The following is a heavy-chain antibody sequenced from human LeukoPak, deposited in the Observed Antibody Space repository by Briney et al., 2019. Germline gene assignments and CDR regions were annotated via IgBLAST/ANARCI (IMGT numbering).Heavy chain of an antibody. CDR2: INHSGST. CDR1: GGSFSGYY. V-gene: IGHV4-34*01. Sequence: PSETLSLTCAVYGGSFSGYYWSWIRHPPGKGLELIGEINHSGSTNYNPSLKSRVTISVDTSKNQFSLKLSSVTAADTAVYYCARMGSYRYLAYFDYWGQGTLVTVSS. J-gene: IGHJ4*02. CDR3: ARMGSYRYLAYFDY. D-gene: IGHD3-16*02.